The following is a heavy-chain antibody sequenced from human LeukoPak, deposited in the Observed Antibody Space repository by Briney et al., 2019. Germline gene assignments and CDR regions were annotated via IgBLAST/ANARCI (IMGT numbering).Heavy chain of an antibody. CDR3: ARDRDCSSTSCYRNAFDI. Sequence: SETLPLTCTVSGGSISSYYWSWIRQPPGKGLEWIGYIYYSGSTNYNPSLKSRVTISVDTSKNQFSLKLSSVTAADTAVYYCARDRDCSSTSCYRNAFDIWGQGTMVTVSS. V-gene: IGHV4-59*01. CDR1: GGSISSYY. D-gene: IGHD2-2*02. J-gene: IGHJ3*02. CDR2: IYYSGST.